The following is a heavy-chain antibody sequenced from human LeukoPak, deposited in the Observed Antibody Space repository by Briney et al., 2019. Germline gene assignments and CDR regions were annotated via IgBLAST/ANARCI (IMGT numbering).Heavy chain of an antibody. J-gene: IGHJ6*03. CDR3: ARATIFGVVKTYYYYYYYMDV. D-gene: IGHD3-3*01. Sequence: PSETLSLTCTVSGGSISSGSYYWSWIRQPAGKGLEWIGRIYTSGSTNYNPSLKSRVTISVDTSKNQFSLKLSSVTAADTAVYYCARATIFGVVKTYYYYYYYMDVWGKGTTVTVSS. CDR1: GGSISSGSYY. V-gene: IGHV4-61*02. CDR2: IYTSGST.